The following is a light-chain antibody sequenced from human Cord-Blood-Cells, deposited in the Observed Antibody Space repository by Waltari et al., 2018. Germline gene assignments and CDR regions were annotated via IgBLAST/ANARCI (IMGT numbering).Light chain of an antibody. Sequence: EIVLTQPPGTLSLSPGERATLPCRASQSVSSSYVAWYQQKPGQAPRLLIYGASSRATGIPDRFSGSGSGTDFTLTISRLEPEDFAVYYCQQYGSSPYTFGQGTKLEIK. CDR2: GAS. J-gene: IGKJ2*01. CDR1: QSVSSSY. CDR3: QQYGSSPYT. V-gene: IGKV3-20*01.